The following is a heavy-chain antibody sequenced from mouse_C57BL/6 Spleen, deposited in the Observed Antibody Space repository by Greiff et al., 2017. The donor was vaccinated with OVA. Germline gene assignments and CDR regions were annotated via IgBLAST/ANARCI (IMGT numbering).Heavy chain of an antibody. J-gene: IGHJ1*03. D-gene: IGHD1-1*01. CDR3: ASGSSPFDWYFDV. V-gene: IGHV1-69*01. Sequence: QVQLQQPGAELVMPGASVKLSCKASGYTFTSYWMHWVKQRPGQGLEWIGELDPSDSYTNSTQKFTGKSTLTVDKSSSTAYMQLSSLTSEDSAVYYCASGSSPFDWYFDVWGTGTTVTVSS. CDR2: LDPSDSYT. CDR1: GYTFTSYW.